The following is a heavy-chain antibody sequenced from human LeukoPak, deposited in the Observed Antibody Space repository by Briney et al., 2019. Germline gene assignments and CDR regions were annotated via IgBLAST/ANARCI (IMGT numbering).Heavy chain of an antibody. CDR1: GYIFTNYA. V-gene: IGHV1-18*01. J-gene: IGHJ4*02. CDR2: ISTYNGNT. Sequence: ASVKVSCKASGYIFTNYAISWVRQAPGQGLEWMGWISTYNGNTKNAQKLQGRVTMTTDTSTSTAYMELRTLRSDDTAVYYCARADTARLGELSHFDYWGQGTLVTVSS. D-gene: IGHD3-16*02. CDR3: ARADTARLGELSHFDY.